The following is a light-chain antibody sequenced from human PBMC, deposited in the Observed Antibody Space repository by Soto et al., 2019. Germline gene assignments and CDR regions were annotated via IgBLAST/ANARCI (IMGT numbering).Light chain of an antibody. V-gene: IGKV3D-11*01. CDR3: QQRSNWPIT. CDR2: DAS. J-gene: IGKJ5*01. CDR1: QGVSSY. Sequence: EIVLTQSPATLSLSPGERATLSCRASQGVSSYLAWYQQKPGQAPRLLIYDASNRATGIPARFSGSGPGTDCTLTISSLEPEDVAVYYCQQRSNWPITFGQGTRLEIK.